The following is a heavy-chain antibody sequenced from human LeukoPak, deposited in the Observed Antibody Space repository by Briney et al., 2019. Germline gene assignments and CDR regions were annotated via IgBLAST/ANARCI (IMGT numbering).Heavy chain of an antibody. V-gene: IGHV3-23*01. Sequence: GGSLRLSCAASGFTFTSYAMSWVRQAPGKGLEWVSTITGSGDNTFYADSVKGRFTISRDNSKNTLYVQMNSLRAEDTAVYYCVKDYGPKQLVCFDFWGQGTLVTVSS. CDR2: ITGSGDNT. CDR3: VKDYGPKQLVCFDF. D-gene: IGHD6-13*01. CDR1: GFTFTSYA. J-gene: IGHJ4*02.